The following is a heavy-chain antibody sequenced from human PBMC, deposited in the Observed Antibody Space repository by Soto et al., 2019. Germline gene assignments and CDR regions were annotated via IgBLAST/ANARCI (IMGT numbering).Heavy chain of an antibody. V-gene: IGHV3-7*01. J-gene: IGHJ6*02. CDR1: GFTFSTYW. CDR3: TTSPHRDSERVFV. D-gene: IGHD1-26*01. Sequence: SCKASGFTFSTYWMSWVRRTPGKGLEWVANIKQDGTEKYYVDSVRGRLTVSRDNAKSSLYLQMNSLRVEDTAVYYCTTSPHRDSERVFVWGQGTTVTVSS. CDR2: IKQDGTEK.